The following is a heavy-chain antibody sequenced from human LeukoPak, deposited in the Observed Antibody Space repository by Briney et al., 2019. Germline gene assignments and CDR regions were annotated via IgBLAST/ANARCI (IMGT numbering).Heavy chain of an antibody. Sequence: GESLKISCKGSGYRYTSYWIGWVRQMPGKGLEWMGIIYPGDSDTRYSPSFQGQVTISADKSISTAYLQWSSLKASDTAMYYCARSYYGSGRYYYYYMDVWGKGTTVTISS. J-gene: IGHJ6*03. CDR1: GYRYTSYW. CDR3: ARSYYGSGRYYYYYMDV. D-gene: IGHD3-10*01. V-gene: IGHV5-51*01. CDR2: IYPGDSDT.